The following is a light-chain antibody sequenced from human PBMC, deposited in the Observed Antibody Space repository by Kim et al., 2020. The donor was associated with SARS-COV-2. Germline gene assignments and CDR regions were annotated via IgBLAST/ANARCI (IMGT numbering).Light chain of an antibody. CDR1: SLRSYY. J-gene: IGLJ2*01. CDR2: GKN. V-gene: IGLV3-19*01. Sequence: AFGQTVRITCQGDSLRSYYTTWYQQKPGQAPIVVVYGKNNRPSGIPDRFSGSSSGNTASLTITGTQAGDEADYYCNSRDNNDNVLFGGGTQLTVL. CDR3: NSRDNNDNVL.